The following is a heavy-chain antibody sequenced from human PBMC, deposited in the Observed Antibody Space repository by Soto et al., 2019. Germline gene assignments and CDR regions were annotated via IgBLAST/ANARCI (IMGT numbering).Heavy chain of an antibody. V-gene: IGHV3-23*01. CDR3: AKVRYYDSSGYYPRLYFDY. CDR1: GFTFSSYA. CDR2: ISGSGGST. J-gene: IGHJ4*02. Sequence: PGGSLRLSCAASGFTFSSYAMSWVRQAPGKGLEWVSAISGSGGSTYYADSVKGRFTISRDNSKNTLYLQMNSLRAEDTAVYYCAKVRYYDSSGYYPRLYFDYWGQGTLVTVS. D-gene: IGHD3-22*01.